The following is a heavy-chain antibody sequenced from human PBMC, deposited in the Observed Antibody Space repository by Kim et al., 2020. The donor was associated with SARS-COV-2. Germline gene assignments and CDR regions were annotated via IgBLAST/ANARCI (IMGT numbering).Heavy chain of an antibody. Sequence: SVKVSCKASGGTFSSYAISWVRQAPGQGLEWMGGIIPIFGTANYAQKFQGRVTITADESTSTAYMELSSLRSEDTAVYYCARGIHVDIVATEGYYYYGMDVWGQGTTVTVSS. CDR1: GGTFSSYA. CDR2: IIPIFGTA. D-gene: IGHD5-12*01. CDR3: ARGIHVDIVATEGYYYYGMDV. J-gene: IGHJ6*02. V-gene: IGHV1-69*13.